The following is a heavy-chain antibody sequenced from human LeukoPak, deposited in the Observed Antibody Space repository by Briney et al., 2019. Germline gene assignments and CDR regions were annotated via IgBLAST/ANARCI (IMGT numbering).Heavy chain of an antibody. Sequence: SETLSLTCTVSGVSITNYYWAWSRQPAGKGLEWIGRMYISGITNYNPSLKSRVTISIDKANNQFSLKLRSVTAADTAVYYCARDYLVGAPLDSWGQGTQVTVSS. D-gene: IGHD1-26*01. J-gene: IGHJ4*02. CDR2: MYISGIT. CDR3: ARDYLVGAPLDS. V-gene: IGHV4-4*07. CDR1: GVSITNYY.